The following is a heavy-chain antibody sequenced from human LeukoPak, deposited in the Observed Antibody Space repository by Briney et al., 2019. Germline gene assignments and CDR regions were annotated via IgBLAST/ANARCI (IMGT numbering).Heavy chain of an antibody. CDR2: IYSAGTT. CDR3: ARHTRRDAYNPYDY. D-gene: IGHD5-24*01. CDR1: GGSISYYY. V-gene: IGHV4-4*09. J-gene: IGHJ4*02. Sequence: PSETLSLSCTVSGGSISYYYWSWIRQPPGKELEWSGYIYSAGTTKFNPSLESRVTMSVDTSKNQFSLKLSSVTAADTAVYYCARHTRRDAYNPYDYWGKVALVTVSS.